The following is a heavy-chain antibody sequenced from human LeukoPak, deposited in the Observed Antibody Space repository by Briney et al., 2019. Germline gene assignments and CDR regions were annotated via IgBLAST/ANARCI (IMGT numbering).Heavy chain of an antibody. CDR1: GFTFSNYA. D-gene: IGHD4-17*01. V-gene: IGHV3-23*01. CDR3: ARDPNGDYIGAFEF. CDR2: ITSAGAP. J-gene: IGHJ3*01. Sequence: GGSLRLSCAASGFTFSNYAVMWVRQAPGQGLEWVSAITSAGAPRYADSVRGRFTISRDNSKNTLYLQMNSLRAEDTAQYFCARDPNGDYIGAFEFWGQGTGVTVSS.